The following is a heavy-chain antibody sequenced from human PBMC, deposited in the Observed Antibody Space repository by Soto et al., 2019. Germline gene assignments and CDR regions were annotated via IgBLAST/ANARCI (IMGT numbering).Heavy chain of an antibody. CDR1: GGSFSGYY. CDR2: INHSGST. Sequence: SETLSLTCAVYGGSFSGYYWSWIRQPPGKGLEWIGEINHSGSTNYNPSLKSRVTISVDTSKNQFSLKLSSVTAADTAVYYCARGRRVVVVVAATDYFDYWGQGTLVTVSS. D-gene: IGHD2-15*01. J-gene: IGHJ4*02. V-gene: IGHV4-34*01. CDR3: ARGRRVVVVVAATDYFDY.